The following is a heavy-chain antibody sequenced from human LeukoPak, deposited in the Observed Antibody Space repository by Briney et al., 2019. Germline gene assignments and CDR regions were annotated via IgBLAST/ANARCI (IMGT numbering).Heavy chain of an antibody. CDR1: GGTFSSYA. D-gene: IGHD4-23*01. V-gene: IGHV1-69*13. CDR3: ARDPRTLNDYGGNSDY. CDR2: IIPIFGTA. J-gene: IGHJ4*02. Sequence: ASVKVSCKASGGTFSSYAISWVRQAPGQGLEWMGRIIPIFGTANYAQKFQGRVTITADESTSTAYMELSSLRSEDAAVYYCARDPRTLNDYGGNSDYWGQGTLVTVSS.